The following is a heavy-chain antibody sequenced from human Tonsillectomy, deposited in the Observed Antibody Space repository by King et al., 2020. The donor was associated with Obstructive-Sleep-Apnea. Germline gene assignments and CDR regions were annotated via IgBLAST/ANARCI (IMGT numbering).Heavy chain of an antibody. V-gene: IGHV3-15*02. CDR3: MYGSGTYYNSFDQ. J-gene: IGHJ4*02. D-gene: IGHD3-10*01. Sequence: VQLVESGGALVKPGGPLRLSCAASGFVFSNAWMNWARQAPGKGLEWVGRLKGKSDGETADYAAPVKGRFTISRDESKDTLYLQMDSLKTEDTAVYYCMYGSGTYYNSFDQWGQGTLVTVSS. CDR2: LKGKSDGETA. CDR1: GFVFSNAW.